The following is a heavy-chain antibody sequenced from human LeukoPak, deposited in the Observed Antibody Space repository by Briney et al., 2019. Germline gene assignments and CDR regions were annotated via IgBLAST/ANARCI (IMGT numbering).Heavy chain of an antibody. CDR2: IISSSSYI. D-gene: IGHD2-15*01. J-gene: IGHJ4*02. Sequence: TGGSLRLSCAASGFTFSTYTMNWVRQAPGKGLEWVSSIISSSSYIYYADSVKGRFTISRDNAKNSLNLQMNSLRAEDTAVYYCARDPQYCSGGSCYSFDYWGQGTLVTVSS. CDR3: ARDPQYCSGGSCYSFDY. V-gene: IGHV3-21*01. CDR1: GFTFSTYT.